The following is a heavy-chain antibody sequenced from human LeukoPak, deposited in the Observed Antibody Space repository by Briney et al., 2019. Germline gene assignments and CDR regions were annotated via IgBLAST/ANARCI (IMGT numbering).Heavy chain of an antibody. CDR2: ISGSGGST. V-gene: IGHV3-23*01. CDR1: GFTFSSYA. CDR3: AKVGRYYYDSSGYPDY. J-gene: IGHJ4*02. Sequence: SGGSLGLSCAASGFTFSSYAMSWVRQAPGKGLEWVSAISGSGGSTYYADSVKGRFTISRDNSKNTLYLQMNSLRAEDTAVYYCAKVGRYYYDSSGYPDYWGQGTLVTVSS. D-gene: IGHD3-22*01.